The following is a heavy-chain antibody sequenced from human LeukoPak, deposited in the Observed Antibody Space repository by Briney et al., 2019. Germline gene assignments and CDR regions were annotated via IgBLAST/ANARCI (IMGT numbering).Heavy chain of an antibody. J-gene: IGHJ4*02. D-gene: IGHD2-2*01. Sequence: ASVKVSCKASGYTFTGYYMHWVRQAPGQGLEWMGWINPNSGGTNYAQKFQGRVTMTRDTSISTAYMELSRLRSDDTAVYYCARPRYCSSTSCHHLDYWGQGTLVTVSS. CDR2: INPNSGGT. CDR1: GYTFTGYY. V-gene: IGHV1-2*02. CDR3: ARPRYCSSTSCHHLDY.